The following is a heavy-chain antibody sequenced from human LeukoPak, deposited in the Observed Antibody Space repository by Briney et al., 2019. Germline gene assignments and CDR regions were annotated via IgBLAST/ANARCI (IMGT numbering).Heavy chain of an antibody. V-gene: IGHV4-34*01. CDR1: GGSFSGYY. D-gene: IGHD5-24*01. Sequence: PSETLSLTCAVYGGSFSGYYWSWIRQPPGKGLEWIGEINHSGSTNYNPSLKSRVTISVDTSKNQFSLRLNSVTAADTAVYFCARSVSREGHNFIAYYFDYWSQGTLVTVSS. CDR3: ARSVSREGHNFIAYYFDY. CDR2: INHSGST. J-gene: IGHJ4*02.